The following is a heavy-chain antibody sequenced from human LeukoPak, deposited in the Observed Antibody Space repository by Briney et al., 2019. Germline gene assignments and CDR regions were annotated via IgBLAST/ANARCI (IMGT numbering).Heavy chain of an antibody. CDR3: ARVFRSRFDF. Sequence: SETLSLTCTVSGGSISSYYWSWIRQPPGKGLEWTGYIYYSGSTNYNPSLKSRVTISVDTSKNQFSLKLSSVTAADTAVYYCARVFRSRFDFWGQGTLVTVSS. V-gene: IGHV4-59*08. CDR1: GGSISSYY. CDR2: IYYSGST. J-gene: IGHJ4*02.